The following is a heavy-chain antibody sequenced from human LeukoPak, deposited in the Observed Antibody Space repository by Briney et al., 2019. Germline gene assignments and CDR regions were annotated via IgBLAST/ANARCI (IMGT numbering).Heavy chain of an antibody. D-gene: IGHD3-22*01. CDR1: GFSFSSYA. CDR2: ISGNGGSS. V-gene: IGHV3-23*01. Sequence: GSPTLSCAASGFSFSSYAMCWVRQAPGKGLEWVSGISGNGGSSYYADSVKGRFTISRDNSKNTVFLQVNSLRAEDTAVYYCAKRYYDSSGYFDAFDIWGQGTMVTVSS. J-gene: IGHJ3*02. CDR3: AKRYYDSSGYFDAFDI.